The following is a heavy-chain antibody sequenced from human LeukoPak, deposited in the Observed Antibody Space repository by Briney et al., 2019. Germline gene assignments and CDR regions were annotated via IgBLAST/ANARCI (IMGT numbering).Heavy chain of an antibody. J-gene: IGHJ5*02. CDR3: ARDQRTRYCSGGSCYSDWFDP. D-gene: IGHD2-15*01. CDR1: GGTFSSYT. V-gene: IGHV1-69*04. CDR2: IIPILGIA. Sequence: GASVKVSCKASGGTFSSYTISWVRQAPGQGLEWMGRIIPILGIANYAQKFQGRVTVTADKSTSTAYMELSSLRSEDTAVYSCARDQRTRYCSGGSCYSDWFDPWGQGTLVTVSS.